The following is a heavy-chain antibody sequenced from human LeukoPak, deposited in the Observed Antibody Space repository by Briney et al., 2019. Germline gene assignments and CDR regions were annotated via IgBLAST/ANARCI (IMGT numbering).Heavy chain of an antibody. CDR2: IYYSGST. CDR1: GGSISSSSYY. V-gene: IGHV4-39*01. J-gene: IGHJ5*02. Sequence: SETLSLTCTVSGGSISSSSYYWGWIRQPPGKGPEWIGSIYYSGSTYYNPSLKSRVTISVDTSKNQFSLKLSSVTAADTAVYYCARGGSNSWSLNWFDPWGQGTLVTVSS. D-gene: IGHD6-13*01. CDR3: ARGGSNSWSLNWFDP.